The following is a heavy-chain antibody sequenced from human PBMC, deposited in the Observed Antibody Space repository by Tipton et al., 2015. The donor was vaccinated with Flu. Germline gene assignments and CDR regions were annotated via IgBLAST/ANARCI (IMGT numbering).Heavy chain of an antibody. V-gene: IGHV3-48*03. J-gene: IGHJ6*02. D-gene: IGHD3-16*01. CDR2: ISSSGSTI. CDR3: AREGVPKYYYYYGMDV. Sequence: SLRLSCAASGFTFSSYEMNWVRQAPGKGLEWVSYISSSGSTIYYADSVKGRFTISRDNAKNSLYLQMNSLRAEDTAVYYCAREGVPKYYYYYGMDVWGQGTTVTVSS. CDR1: GFTFSSYE.